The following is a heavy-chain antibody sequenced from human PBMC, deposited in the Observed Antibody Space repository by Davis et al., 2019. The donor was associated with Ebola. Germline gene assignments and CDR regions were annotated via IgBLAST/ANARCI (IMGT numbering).Heavy chain of an antibody. CDR1: GYTFTDYY. Sequence: AASVKVSCKASGYTFTDYYMHWVRHAPGQGPEWMGRINPNSGGTNYAQKFQGRVTMTRDTSISTAYMELSRLRSDDTAVYYCAKKPGGVVVAATPAFDYWGQGTLVTVSS. CDR3: AKKPGGVVVAATPAFDY. J-gene: IGHJ4*02. CDR2: INPNSGGT. V-gene: IGHV1-2*06. D-gene: IGHD2-15*01.